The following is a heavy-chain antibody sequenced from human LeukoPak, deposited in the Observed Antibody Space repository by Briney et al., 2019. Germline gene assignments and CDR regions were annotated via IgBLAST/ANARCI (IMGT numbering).Heavy chain of an antibody. Sequence: GRSLRLSCAASGFTFSTYAIHWVRQAPGKGLEWVAFIRYDGSTKYYADSVKGRFTISRDNSKNTLYLQMNSLRAEDTAVYYCARILDSAWGELGYWGQGTLVTVSS. V-gene: IGHV3-30*04. CDR2: IRYDGSTK. J-gene: IGHJ4*02. D-gene: IGHD6-19*01. CDR3: ARILDSAWGELGY. CDR1: GFTFSTYA.